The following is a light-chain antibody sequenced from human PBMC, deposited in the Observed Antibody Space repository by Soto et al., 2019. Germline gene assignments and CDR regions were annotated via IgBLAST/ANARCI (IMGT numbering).Light chain of an antibody. V-gene: IGKV3-20*01. CDR2: GAS. Sequence: EIVMTQSPATLSLSPGERATLSCRASQSATSYLAWYQQKPGQSPRLLIYGASSRATGIPDRFSGSGSGTDFTITNSSVEPEGFAVYYCQQYDNSHTWTFGQGTKVDMK. CDR1: QSATSY. J-gene: IGKJ1*01. CDR3: QQYDNSHTWT.